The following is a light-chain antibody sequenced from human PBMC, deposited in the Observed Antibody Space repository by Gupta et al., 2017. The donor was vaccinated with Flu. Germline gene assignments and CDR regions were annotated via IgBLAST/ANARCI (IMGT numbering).Light chain of an antibody. CDR2: EVS. Sequence: HSALPQPAPVSGSPGQSITISCAGTSSDVVGYNYVSWYQQHPGKAPKLMIYEVSNRPSGVSNRFSGSKSGNTASLTISGLQAEDEADYYCSSYTSSSTVVFGGGTKLTVL. CDR1: SSDVVGYNY. V-gene: IGLV2-14*01. J-gene: IGLJ2*01. CDR3: SSYTSSSTVV.